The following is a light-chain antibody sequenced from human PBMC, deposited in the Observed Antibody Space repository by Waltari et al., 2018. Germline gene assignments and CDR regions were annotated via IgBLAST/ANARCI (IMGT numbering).Light chain of an antibody. CDR3: ATRDEGPTVV. CDR1: ISNIGPHY. J-gene: IGLJ2*01. V-gene: IGLV1-47*01. Sequence: QSVLTQPPSASGTPGQSVTISCSGSISNIGPHYVYWYQELPGTAPKLLIYLTHRRRAGGPDRFSASKSGTSASLVIGELRFDDEADYYCATRDEGPTVVFGGGTKLTGL. CDR2: LTH.